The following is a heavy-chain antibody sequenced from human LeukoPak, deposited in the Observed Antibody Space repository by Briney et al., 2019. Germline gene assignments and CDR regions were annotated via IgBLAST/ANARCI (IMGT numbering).Heavy chain of an antibody. J-gene: IGHJ4*02. D-gene: IGHD5-18*01. V-gene: IGHV3-23*01. CDR3: AKDLYSYGTTPLDY. CDR2: IRGSGST. Sequence: GGSLGLSCAASGFTFSSYAMSWVRQAPGKGLERVSSIRGSGSTHFADSVKGRFTISRDISKNTLYLHMNSLRAEDTAVYYCAKDLYSYGTTPLDYWGQGTLLTVSS. CDR1: GFTFSSYA.